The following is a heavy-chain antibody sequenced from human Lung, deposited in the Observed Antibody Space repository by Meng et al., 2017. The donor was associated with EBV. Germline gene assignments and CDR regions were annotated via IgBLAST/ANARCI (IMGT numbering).Heavy chain of an antibody. CDR2: I. Sequence: IYYEDSVKGRYTISRDNAKNSLFLQMNSLRAEDTAVYYCARESNGYEFDYWGQGTLVTVSS. CDR3: ARESNGYEFDY. V-gene: IGHV3-11*04. J-gene: IGHJ4*02. D-gene: IGHD5-12*01.